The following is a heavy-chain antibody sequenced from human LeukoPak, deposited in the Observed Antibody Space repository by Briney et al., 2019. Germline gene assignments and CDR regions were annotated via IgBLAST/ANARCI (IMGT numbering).Heavy chain of an antibody. Sequence: SETLSLTCTVSGGSISGSSYYWGWIRQPPGKGLEWIGEIYHSGSTNYNPSLKSRVTISVDKSKNQVSLKLSSVTAADTAVYYCARAFNFDSSGYPGAWGQGTLVTVSS. V-gene: IGHV4-39*07. CDR2: IYHSGST. CDR1: GGSISGSSYY. D-gene: IGHD3-22*01. CDR3: ARAFNFDSSGYPGA. J-gene: IGHJ5*02.